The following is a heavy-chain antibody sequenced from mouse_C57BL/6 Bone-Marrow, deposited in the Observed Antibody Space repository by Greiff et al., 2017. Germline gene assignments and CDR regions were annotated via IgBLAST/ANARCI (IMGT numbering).Heavy chain of an antibody. J-gene: IGHJ2*01. CDR3: ARRRMVKGCFDY. CDR1: GFTFSSYG. Sequence: EVKVVESGGDLVKPGGSLKLSCAASGFTFSSYGMSWVRQTPDKGLEWVATISSGGSYTYYPDSVKGRFTISRDNAKNTLYLQMSSLRSEDTAMYYCARRRMVKGCFDYWGQGTTLTVSS. D-gene: IGHD2-2*01. CDR2: ISSGGSYT. V-gene: IGHV5-6*01.